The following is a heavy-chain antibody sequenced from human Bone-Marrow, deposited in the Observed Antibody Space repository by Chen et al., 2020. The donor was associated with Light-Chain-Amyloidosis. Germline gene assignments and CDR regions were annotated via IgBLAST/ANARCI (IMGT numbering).Heavy chain of an antibody. CDR2: IYPDDSDA. CDR3: ARRRDGYNFDY. D-gene: IGHD5-12*01. CDR1: GYTFPNYW. J-gene: IGHJ4*02. V-gene: IGHV5-51*01. Sequence: EVQLEQSGPEVKKPGESLKISCKGSGYTFPNYWIGWVRQMPGKGLEWMGVIYPDDSDARYSPSFEGKVTISADKTITTAYLQWRGLKASDTAMYYWARRRDGYNFDYWGQGTLVTVSS.